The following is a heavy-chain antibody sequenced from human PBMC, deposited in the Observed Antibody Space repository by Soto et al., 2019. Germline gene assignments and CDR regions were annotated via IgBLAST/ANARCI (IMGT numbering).Heavy chain of an antibody. CDR1: GGSISSGGYY. J-gene: IGHJ6*02. CDR2: IYYSGST. V-gene: IGHV4-31*03. CDR3: ARDPLLWFGELGPTRPDGMDV. D-gene: IGHD3-10*01. Sequence: QVQLQESGPGLVKPSQTLSLTCTVSGGSISSGGYYWSWIRQHPGKGLEWIGYIYYSGSTYYNPSLKSRVTISVDTSKNQFSLKLSSVTAADTAVYYCARDPLLWFGELGPTRPDGMDVWGQGTTVTVSS.